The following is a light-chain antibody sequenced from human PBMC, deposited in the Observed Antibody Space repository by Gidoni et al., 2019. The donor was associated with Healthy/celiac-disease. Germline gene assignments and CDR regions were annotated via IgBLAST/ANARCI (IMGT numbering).Light chain of an antibody. CDR1: QDISNY. CDR3: QQYDNLPLT. J-gene: IGKJ4*01. Sequence: DIQLTQSPSSLSASVGDRVTITCQASQDISNYLNWSQQKPGKAPKLLIYAASNLETGVPSRFSGSGSGTDFTFTISSLQPEDIATYYCQQYDNLPLTFGGGTKVEIK. V-gene: IGKV1-33*01. CDR2: AAS.